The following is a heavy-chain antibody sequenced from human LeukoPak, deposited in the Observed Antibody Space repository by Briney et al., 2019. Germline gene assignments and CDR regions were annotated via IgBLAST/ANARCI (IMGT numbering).Heavy chain of an antibody. CDR1: GFTFSGYG. Sequence: GGSLRLSCAASGFTFSGYGIHWVRQAPGKGLEWVALISYDGNSQYYADSVRGRFTISRDNSKNTVSLQMDSLRAEDTAVYYCARGRGGHFGTCYFDYWGQGALVTVSS. CDR2: ISYDGNSQ. CDR3: ARGRGGHFGTCYFDY. D-gene: IGHD1-14*01. V-gene: IGHV3-30*19. J-gene: IGHJ4*02.